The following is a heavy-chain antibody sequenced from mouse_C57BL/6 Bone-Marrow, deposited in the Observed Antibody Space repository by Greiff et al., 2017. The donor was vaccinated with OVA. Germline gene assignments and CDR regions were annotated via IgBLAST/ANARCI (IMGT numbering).Heavy chain of an antibody. CDR2: LHPRSGNT. CDR1: VHTFTSYG. D-gene: IGHD4-1*01. V-gene: IGHV1-81*01. J-gene: IGHJ2*01. Sequence: VQLQQSGAELARPGASAMLSCKASVHTFTSYGISWVKQRTGQGLEWIGELHPRSGNTFYNEKFMGKATLTADKSCSTAYMELRSLTSEDSAVYFCARRDWDNCWCQGTTLGVSS. CDR3: ARRDWDNC.